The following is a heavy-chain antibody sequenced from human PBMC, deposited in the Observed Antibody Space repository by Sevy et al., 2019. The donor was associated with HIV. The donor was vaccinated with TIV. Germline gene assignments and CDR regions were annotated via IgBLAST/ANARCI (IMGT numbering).Heavy chain of an antibody. CDR1: VGSISGYY. J-gene: IGHJ4*02. V-gene: IGHV4-4*07. CDR3: AREADGYNYVAEF. D-gene: IGHD5-12*01. Sequence: SDTLSLICTVSVGSISGYYWSWIRQPAGKGLEWIGRIYSTGRSNYHPSLKRRVTMSVDTSKNKFSLRLSSVTAADTAVYFCAREADGYNYVAEFWGQGTLVTVSS. CDR2: IYSTGRS.